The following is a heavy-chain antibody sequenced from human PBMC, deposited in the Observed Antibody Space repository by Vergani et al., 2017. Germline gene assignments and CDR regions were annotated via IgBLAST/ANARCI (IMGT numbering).Heavy chain of an antibody. CDR2: ISSSSSTI. CDR1: GFTFSSYS. V-gene: IGHV3-48*04. D-gene: IGHD3-16*02. Sequence: EVQLVESGGGLVQPGGSLRLSCAASGFTFSSYSMNWVRQAPGKGLEWVSYISSSSSTIYYADSVKGRFTISRDNAKNSLYLQMNSLRAEDTAVYYCARDRGLDYVWGSYRPVDYWGQGTLVTVSS. CDR3: ARDRGLDYVWGSYRPVDY. J-gene: IGHJ4*02.